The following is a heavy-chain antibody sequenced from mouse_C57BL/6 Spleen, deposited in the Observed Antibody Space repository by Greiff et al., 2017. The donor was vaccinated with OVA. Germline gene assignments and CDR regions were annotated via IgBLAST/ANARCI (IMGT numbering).Heavy chain of an antibody. D-gene: IGHD3-2*02. V-gene: IGHV1-52*01. CDR2: IDPSDSET. Sequence: VQLQQPGAELVRPGSSVKLSCKASGYTFTSYWMHWVKQRPIQGLEWIGNIDPSDSETHYHHKFKDKSTLTVDKSSSTAYMQLSSLTSEDSAVYYCARDSSGYVGFAYWGQGTLVTVSA. CDR1: GYTFTSYW. J-gene: IGHJ3*01. CDR3: ARDSSGYVGFAY.